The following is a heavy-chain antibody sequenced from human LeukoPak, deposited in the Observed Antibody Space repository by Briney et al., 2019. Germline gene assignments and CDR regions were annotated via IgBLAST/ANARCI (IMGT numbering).Heavy chain of an antibody. D-gene: IGHD3-22*01. J-gene: IGHJ4*02. CDR2: ISGTGGRT. V-gene: IGHV3-23*01. Sequence: GGSLRLSCVATSRFTFSTYAMSWVRQAPGKGLEWVSTISGTGGRTYYADSVKGRFTISRDNSKNTLYLQMNSLRAEDTAVYYCAKGSTYYYDSSGYRWDYWGQGTLVTVSS. CDR1: RFTFSTYA. CDR3: AKGSTYYYDSSGYRWDY.